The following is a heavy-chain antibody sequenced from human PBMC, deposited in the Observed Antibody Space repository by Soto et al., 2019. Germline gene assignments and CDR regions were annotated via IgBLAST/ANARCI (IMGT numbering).Heavy chain of an antibody. CDR3: ARGVEDIVVVPAAPRRYFDY. CDR1: GGTFSSYA. Sequence: QVQLVQSGAEVKKPGSSVKVSCKASGGTFSSYAISWVRQAPGQGLEWMGGIIPIFGTANYAQKFQGRVTITEDESTSTDYMELSSLRSEDTAVYYCARGVEDIVVVPAAPRRYFDYWGQGTLVTVSS. D-gene: IGHD2-2*01. CDR2: IIPIFGTA. J-gene: IGHJ4*02. V-gene: IGHV1-69*01.